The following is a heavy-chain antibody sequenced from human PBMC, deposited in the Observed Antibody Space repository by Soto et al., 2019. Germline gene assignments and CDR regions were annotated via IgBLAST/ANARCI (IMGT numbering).Heavy chain of an antibody. Sequence: QVQLQESGPGLVKPSETLSLTCTVSGGSISSYYWSWIRQPPGKGLEWIGDIYYSRSTNYNPSLKSRVTTPVDTYKHQFSLKLSSVTAEDTAVYLCARRYGLSAFDIWGQGTMVTVSS. J-gene: IGHJ3*02. CDR3: ARRYGLSAFDI. CDR1: GGSISSYY. D-gene: IGHD3-10*01. CDR2: IYYSRST. V-gene: IGHV4-59*08.